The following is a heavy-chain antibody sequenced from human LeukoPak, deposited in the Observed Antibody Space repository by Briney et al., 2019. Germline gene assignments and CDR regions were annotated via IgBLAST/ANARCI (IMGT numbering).Heavy chain of an antibody. J-gene: IGHJ4*02. CDR1: GFSFSSYW. CDR2: IKQDASEE. D-gene: IGHD6-6*01. CDR3: ASTASLSY. V-gene: IGHV3-7*01. Sequence: GGSLRLSCAASGFSFSSYWMTWVRQAPGKGLEWVANIKQDASEERYVDSVKGRFSISRDNAKSSLYLQLNSLRVEDTALYFCASTASLSYWGQGTLVTVSS.